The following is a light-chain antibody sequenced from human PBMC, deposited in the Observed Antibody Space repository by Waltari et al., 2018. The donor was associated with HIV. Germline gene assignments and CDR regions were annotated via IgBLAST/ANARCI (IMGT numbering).Light chain of an antibody. V-gene: IGLV2-8*01. J-gene: IGLJ3*02. CDR3: SSYGDSLRVL. CDR1: SSDIGAYDF. CDR2: EVT. Sequence: QSALTQPPSASGSLGKSATISCTCPSSDIGAYDFVSWFQQHPHSAPKLLLYEVTRRPSTVSARFSGSRSGNTAFLTVAGLQPDDEATYFCSSYGDSLRVLFGGGTNVTVL.